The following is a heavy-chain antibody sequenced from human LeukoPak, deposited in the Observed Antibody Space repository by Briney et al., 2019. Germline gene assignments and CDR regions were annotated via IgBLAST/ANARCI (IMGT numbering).Heavy chain of an antibody. CDR2: INPNSGGT. Sequence: ASVKVSCKASGYTFTGYYMHWVRQAPGQGLEWVGWINPNSGGTNYAQKFQGRVTITRDTSISTAYLEPSRLRSDDTPGCYCARVVSGWYVYYYYRDVWGKGTTVTVSS. CDR3: ARVVSGWYVYYYYRDV. D-gene: IGHD6-19*01. J-gene: IGHJ6*03. CDR1: GYTFTGYY. V-gene: IGHV1-2*02.